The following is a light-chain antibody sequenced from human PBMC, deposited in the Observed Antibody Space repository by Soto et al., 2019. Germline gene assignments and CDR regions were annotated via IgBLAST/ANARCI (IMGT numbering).Light chain of an antibody. J-gene: IGKJ4*01. Sequence: EIVLTQSPATLSLSPGERATLSCRASQSHSSFLAWYQQKPGQAPRLLIYDISNRATGIPARFSGSGSGTDFTLTISSLEPEDFAVYFCQQRASWPLTFGGGTKVEIK. CDR3: QQRASWPLT. CDR2: DIS. CDR1: QSHSSF. V-gene: IGKV3-11*01.